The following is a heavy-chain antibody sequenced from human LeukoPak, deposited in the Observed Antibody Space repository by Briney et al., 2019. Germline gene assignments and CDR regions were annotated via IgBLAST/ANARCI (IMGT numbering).Heavy chain of an antibody. V-gene: IGHV3-66*01. Sequence: PGGSLRLSCAASGVTFSSNYMSWVRQAPGKGLEWGSVIYSGGSTYYSDSVKGRFTISRDNSKNTLYLQMNSLRAEDTAVYYCARGVVTHDAFDIWGQGTMVTVSS. CDR2: IYSGGST. J-gene: IGHJ3*02. CDR3: ARGVVTHDAFDI. CDR1: GVTFSSNY. D-gene: IGHD3-3*01.